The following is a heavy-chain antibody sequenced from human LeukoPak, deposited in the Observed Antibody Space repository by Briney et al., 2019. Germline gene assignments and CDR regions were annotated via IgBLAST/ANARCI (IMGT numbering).Heavy chain of an antibody. J-gene: IGHJ4*02. V-gene: IGHV1-8*01. CDR2: MNPNSGNT. CDR3: ARSSTARLRSFDY. CDR1: GYTFTSYD. Sequence: GASVKVSCKASGYTFTSYDINWVRQATGQGLEWKGWMNPNSGNTGYAQKFQGRVTMTRNTSISTAYMELSSLRSEDTAVYYCARSSTARLRSFDYWGQGTLVTVSS. D-gene: IGHD5/OR15-5a*01.